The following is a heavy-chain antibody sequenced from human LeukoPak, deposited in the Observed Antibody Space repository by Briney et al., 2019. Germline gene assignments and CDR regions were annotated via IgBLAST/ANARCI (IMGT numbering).Heavy chain of an antibody. Sequence: ASVKVPCKASGYTFTGYYMHWVRQAPGQGLEWMGWINPNSGGTNYAQKFQGRVTMTRDTSISTAYMELSRLRSDDTAVYYCARVGLVSSSWYYDYWGQGTLVTVSS. J-gene: IGHJ4*02. CDR1: GYTFTGYY. CDR3: ARVGLVSSSWYYDY. D-gene: IGHD6-13*01. CDR2: INPNSGGT. V-gene: IGHV1-2*02.